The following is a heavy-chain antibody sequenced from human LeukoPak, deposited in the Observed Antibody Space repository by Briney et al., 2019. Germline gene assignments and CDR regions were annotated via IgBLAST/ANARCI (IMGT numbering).Heavy chain of an antibody. CDR2: IDHSGST. CDR1: GGSISSYY. CDR3: ARDRRRGYGMDV. V-gene: IGHV4-34*01. J-gene: IGHJ6*02. D-gene: IGHD3-10*01. Sequence: PSETLSLTCTVSGGSISSYYWSWLRQPPGKGLEWIGEIDHSGSTNYNPSLKSRVTISVDTSKNQFSLKLSSVTAADTAVYYCARDRRRGYGMDVWGQGTTVTVSS.